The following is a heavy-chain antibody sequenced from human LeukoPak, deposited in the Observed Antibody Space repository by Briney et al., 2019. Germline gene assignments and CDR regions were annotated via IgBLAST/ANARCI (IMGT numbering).Heavy chain of an antibody. J-gene: IGHJ4*02. V-gene: IGHV3-53*01. CDR3: AMVGSGCIGY. CDR2: IYSGGST. D-gene: IGHD3-3*01. Sequence: GGSLRLSCAPSGFTLSSNYMRWVRQAPGKGLEWVSVIYSGGSTYYADSVKGRFTISRDNSKNTLYLQMNSLRAEDTAVYYCAMVGSGCIGYWGQGTLVTVSS. CDR1: GFTLSSNY.